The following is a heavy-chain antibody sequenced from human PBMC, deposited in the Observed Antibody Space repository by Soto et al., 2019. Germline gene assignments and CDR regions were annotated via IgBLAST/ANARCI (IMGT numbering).Heavy chain of an antibody. V-gene: IGHV3-30-3*01. D-gene: IGHD1-26*01. CDR2: ISYDGSNK. Sequence: PGGSLRLSCAASGFTFSSYAMHWVRQAPGKGLEWVAVISYDGSNKYYADSVKGRFTISRDNSKNTLYLQMNSLRAEDTAVYYCASGSYSEYYSYGMDGWGQGPTVTVSS. CDR3: ASGSYSEYYSYGMDG. CDR1: GFTFSSYA. J-gene: IGHJ6*02.